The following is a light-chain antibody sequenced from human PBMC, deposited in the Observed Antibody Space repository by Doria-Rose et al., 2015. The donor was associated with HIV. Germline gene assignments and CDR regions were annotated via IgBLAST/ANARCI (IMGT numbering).Light chain of an antibody. CDR2: DGS. J-gene: IGKJ1*01. CDR3: HQYGTSWT. V-gene: IGKV3-20*01. Sequence: EIVLTQSPGTLSLSPGERATLSCRASPSFSSTYLAWYQQQPGQAPSLLIYDGSTRATGIPGRFSASGSGTDLTLTINRLEPEDFALYYCHQYGTSWTFGQGTKVEI. CDR1: PSFSSTY.